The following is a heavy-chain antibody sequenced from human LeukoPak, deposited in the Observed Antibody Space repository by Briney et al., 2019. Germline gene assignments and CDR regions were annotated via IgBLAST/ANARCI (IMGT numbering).Heavy chain of an antibody. J-gene: IGHJ5*02. V-gene: IGHV4-4*09. CDR3: ARKAPKKGWFDP. CDR2: THPSGNT. CDR1: GGSNNSYY. Sequence: PSEALSLTCTVSGGSNNSYYWSWIRQPPGKGLEWIGYTHPSGNTNYSPSLKSRVTISIDTSRNQFSLKLSSVTAADTAMYYCARKAPKKGWFDPWGQGTLVTVSS.